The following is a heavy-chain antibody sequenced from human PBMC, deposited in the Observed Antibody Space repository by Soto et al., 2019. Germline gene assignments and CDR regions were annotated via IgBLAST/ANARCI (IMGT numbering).Heavy chain of an antibody. CDR1: GGLISNGYYY. Sequence: PSETLSLTCTVSGGLISNGYYYWSWIRQYPGKGLEWIGYIYHSGSTYYNPSLKSRLTISVATSKNQSSLKLSSVTAADTAVYYCARADSGYYDSSGYHSIDYWGQGTMVTVSS. D-gene: IGHD3-22*01. J-gene: IGHJ4*02. CDR3: ARADSGYYDSSGYHSIDY. V-gene: IGHV4-31*03. CDR2: IYHSGST.